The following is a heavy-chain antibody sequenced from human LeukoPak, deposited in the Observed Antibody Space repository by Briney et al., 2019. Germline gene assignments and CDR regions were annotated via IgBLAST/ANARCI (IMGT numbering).Heavy chain of an antibody. V-gene: IGHV3-48*01. CDR2: ISNSGTTV. Sequence: GGSLRLSCAASGFTFSVYGMTWVRQAPGKGLEWVSYISNSGTTVTYADSVKGRFTISRDNAKNSLYLQMSSLRAEDTAVYYCARVKWSSAWSGYWGQGVLVTVSS. J-gene: IGHJ4*02. CDR1: GFTFSVYG. CDR3: ARVKWSSAWSGY. D-gene: IGHD6-19*01.